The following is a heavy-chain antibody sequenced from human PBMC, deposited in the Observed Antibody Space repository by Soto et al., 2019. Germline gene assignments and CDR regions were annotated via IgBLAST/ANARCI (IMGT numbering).Heavy chain of an antibody. D-gene: IGHD6-25*01. CDR1: GYTFTDSY. CDR3: AREAAPRLVGMALVDN. Sequence: QVQLVQSGAEVKEPGASVNISCKASGYTFTDSYLHWVRQAPGQGLEWMGCINPNNGDSEYAQRFRRRVTMTGDTSIPTAYMALSTLRSVDTAVYYCAREAAPRLVGMALVDNWGQGTLVTVSS. CDR2: INPNNGDS. J-gene: IGHJ4*02. V-gene: IGHV1-2*02.